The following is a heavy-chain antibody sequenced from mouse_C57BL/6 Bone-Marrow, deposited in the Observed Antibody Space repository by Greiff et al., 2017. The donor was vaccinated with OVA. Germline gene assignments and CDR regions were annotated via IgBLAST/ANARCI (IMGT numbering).Heavy chain of an antibody. CDR2: ISDGGSYT. D-gene: IGHD1-1*01. CDR1: GFTFSSYA. V-gene: IGHV5-4*01. J-gene: IGHJ4*01. CDR3: ARDTPYYYYGPMDY. Sequence: EVQLQESGGGLVKPGGSLKLSCAASGFTFSSYAMSWVRQTPEKRLEWVATISDGGSYTYYPDNVKGRFTISRDNAKNNLYLQMSHLKSEDTAMYYCARDTPYYYYGPMDYWGQGTSVTVSS.